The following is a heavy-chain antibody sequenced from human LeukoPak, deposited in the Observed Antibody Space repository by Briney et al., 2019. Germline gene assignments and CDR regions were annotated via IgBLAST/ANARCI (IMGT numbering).Heavy chain of an antibody. CDR2: IYTSGST. D-gene: IGHD3-22*01. CDR1: GGSISSYY. J-gene: IGHJ4*02. CDR3: AREYYYDSSGWSCYFDY. V-gene: IGHV4-4*07. Sequence: SETLSLTCTVSGGSISSYYWSWIRQPAGKGLEWIGRIYTSGSTNYNPSLKSRVTMSVDTSKNQFSLKLSSVTAADTAVYYCAREYYYDSSGWSCYFDYWGQGTLVTVSS.